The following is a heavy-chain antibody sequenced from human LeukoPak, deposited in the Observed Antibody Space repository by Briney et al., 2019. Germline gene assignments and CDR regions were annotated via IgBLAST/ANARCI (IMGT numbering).Heavy chain of an antibody. CDR3: ARDSATVSLYGMDV. CDR2: ISSSSYI. CDR1: GFTFSSYS. Sequence: GGSLRLSCAASGFTFSSYSMNWVRQAPGKGLEWVSSISSSSYIYYADSVKGRFTISRDNAKNSLYLQMNSLRAEDTAVYYCARDSATVSLYGMDVWGKGTTVTVST. J-gene: IGHJ6*04. D-gene: IGHD4-11*01. V-gene: IGHV3-21*01.